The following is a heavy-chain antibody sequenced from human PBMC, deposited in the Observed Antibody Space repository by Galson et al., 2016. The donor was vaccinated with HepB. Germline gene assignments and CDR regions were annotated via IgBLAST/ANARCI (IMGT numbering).Heavy chain of an antibody. V-gene: IGHV1-8*01. CDR1: GYTLTSHN. J-gene: IGHJ4*01. CDR2: MNPNSGNT. D-gene: IGHD3-10*01. CDR3: ARVLWFGELYLTP. Sequence: SVKVSCKASGYTLTSHNINWVRQATGQGLEWMGWMNPNSGNTGFAQKFQGRITMTSDTSTNTAYMELNSLRFEDTAVYYCARVLWFGELYLTPWGQGTLVTVSS.